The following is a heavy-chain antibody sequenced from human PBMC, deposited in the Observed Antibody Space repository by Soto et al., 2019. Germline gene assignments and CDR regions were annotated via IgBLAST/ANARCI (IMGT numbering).Heavy chain of an antibody. J-gene: IGHJ4*02. CDR1: GFTFTSSS. V-gene: IGHV1-58*01. D-gene: IGHD1-7*01. CDR2: IVVGSGNT. Sequence: SVKVSFKASGFTFTSSSLQWLRQDRGQRLEWIGWIVVGSGNTNYAQKFQERVTITRDMSTSTAYMELSSLRSEDTAVYYCAADRYLDLKDYWGQGNLVNVSS. CDR3: AADRYLDLKDY.